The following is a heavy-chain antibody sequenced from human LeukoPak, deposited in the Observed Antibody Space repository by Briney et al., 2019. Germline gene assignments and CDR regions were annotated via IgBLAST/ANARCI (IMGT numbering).Heavy chain of an antibody. V-gene: IGHV4-34*01. J-gene: IGHJ4*02. Sequence: PSETLSLTCAVHGGPFSGYYWSWIRQPPGKGLEWIGEINHSGSTNYNPSLKSRVTISVDKSKNQFSLKLSSVTAADTAVYYCATNPHGPIYFDYWGQGTLVTVSS. CDR3: ATNPHGPIYFDY. CDR1: GGPFSGYY. CDR2: INHSGST.